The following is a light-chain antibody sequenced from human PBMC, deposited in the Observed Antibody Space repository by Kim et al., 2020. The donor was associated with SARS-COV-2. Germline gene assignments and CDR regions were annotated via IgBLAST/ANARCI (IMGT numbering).Light chain of an antibody. Sequence: SPGERAPLSCRASQSVPSKYLAWYQQKSGQAPRLLIFRASSRAAGIPDRFSGSGSGTDFTLTISRLEPEDFAVYYWQQYDTSPYTFGQGTKLEI. CDR3: QQYDTSPYT. J-gene: IGKJ2*01. CDR2: RAS. CDR1: QSVPSKY. V-gene: IGKV3-20*01.